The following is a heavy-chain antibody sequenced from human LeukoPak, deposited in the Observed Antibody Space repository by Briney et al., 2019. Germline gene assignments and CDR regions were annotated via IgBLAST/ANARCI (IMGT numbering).Heavy chain of an antibody. J-gene: IGHJ4*02. CDR1: GGSISSYY. D-gene: IGHD3-10*01. Sequence: SETLSLTCTVSGGSISSYYWSWIRQPPGKGLEWIGYIYCSGSTNYNSSLKSRVTISVDTSKNQFSLKLSSVTAADTAVYYCARGYRGVIPYYFDYWGQGTLVTVSS. V-gene: IGHV4-59*01. CDR3: ARGYRGVIPYYFDY. CDR2: IYCSGST.